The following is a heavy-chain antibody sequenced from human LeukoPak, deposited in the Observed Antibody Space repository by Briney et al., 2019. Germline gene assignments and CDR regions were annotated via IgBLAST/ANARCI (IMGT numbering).Heavy chain of an antibody. V-gene: IGHV3-9*01. CDR2: ISWNSGKV. J-gene: IGHJ4*02. Sequence: PGRSLRLSCAASGFTFEDYAMYWVRQAPGKGLEWVSGISWNSGKVGYADSVKGTFTLSRDNATNSLYLQMNGLRTEDTALYYCAKGVVGATAQIDFWGQGTLVTVSS. D-gene: IGHD1-26*01. CDR1: GFTFEDYA. CDR3: AKGVVGATAQIDF.